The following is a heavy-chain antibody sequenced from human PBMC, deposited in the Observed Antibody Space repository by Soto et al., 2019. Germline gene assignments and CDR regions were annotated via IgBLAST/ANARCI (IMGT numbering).Heavy chain of an antibody. Sequence: SETLSLTCTVSGGSISSYYWSWIRQPPGKGLEWIGYIYYSGSTNYNPSLKSRVTISVDTSKNQFSLKLSSVTAADTAVYYCARVDPPYYDFWSGYSTRGWFDPWGQGTLVTVSS. J-gene: IGHJ5*02. CDR2: IYYSGST. V-gene: IGHV4-59*01. D-gene: IGHD3-3*01. CDR1: GGSISSYY. CDR3: ARVDPPYYDFWSGYSTRGWFDP.